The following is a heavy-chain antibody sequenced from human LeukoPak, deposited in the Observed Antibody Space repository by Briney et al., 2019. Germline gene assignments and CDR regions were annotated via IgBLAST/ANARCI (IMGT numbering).Heavy chain of an antibody. J-gene: IGHJ3*02. CDR2: IYYSGST. D-gene: IGHD2-15*01. CDR1: GGSISSYY. V-gene: IGHV4-59*01. Sequence: SETLSLTCTVSGGSISSYYWSWIRQPPGKGLEWIGYIYYSGSTNYNPSLKSRVTISVDTSKNQFSLKLSSVTAADTAVYYCARDRGTHAFDIWGQGTMVTVSS. CDR3: ARDRGTHAFDI.